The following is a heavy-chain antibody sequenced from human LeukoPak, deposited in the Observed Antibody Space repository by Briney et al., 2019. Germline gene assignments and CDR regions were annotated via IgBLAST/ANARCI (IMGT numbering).Heavy chain of an antibody. D-gene: IGHD3-10*01. CDR1: GGSISSYY. CDR3: ARNRYYYGSGTYGVPNWFDP. Sequence: SETLSLTCTVSGGSISSYYWSWIRQPPGKGLEWIGYIYYSGSTNYNPSLKSRVTISVDTSKNQFSLKLSSVTAADTAVYYCARNRYYYGSGTYGVPNWFDPWGQGTLVTVSS. J-gene: IGHJ5*02. CDR2: IYYSGST. V-gene: IGHV4-59*08.